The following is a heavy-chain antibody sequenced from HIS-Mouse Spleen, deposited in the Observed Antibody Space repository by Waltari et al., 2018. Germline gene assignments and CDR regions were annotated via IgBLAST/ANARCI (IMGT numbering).Heavy chain of an antibody. J-gene: IGHJ4*02. CDR2: ISYDGSNK. Sequence: QVQLVESGGGVVQPGRSVRLSCAASGFTFSSYGLHWVRQAPGKGLEWVAVISYDGSNKYYADSVKGRFTISRDNSKNTLYLQMNSLRAEDTAVYYCARELRIRGYFDYWGQGTLVTVSS. CDR3: ARELRIRGYFDY. CDR1: GFTFSSYG. V-gene: IGHV3-30*03. D-gene: IGHD3-10*01.